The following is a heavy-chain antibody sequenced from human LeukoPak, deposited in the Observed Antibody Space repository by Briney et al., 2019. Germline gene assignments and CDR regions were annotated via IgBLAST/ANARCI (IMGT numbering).Heavy chain of an antibody. CDR3: ARDGAWWELRPHYFDY. V-gene: IGHV3-21*01. D-gene: IGHD1-26*01. CDR2: ISSSSYI. J-gene: IGHJ4*02. Sequence: GGSLRLSCAASGFTFSSYSMNWVRQAPGKGLEWVSSISSSSYIYYADSVKGRLTISRDNAKNSLYLQMNSLRAEDTAVYYCARDGAWWELRPHYFDYWGQGTLVTVSS. CDR1: GFTFSSYS.